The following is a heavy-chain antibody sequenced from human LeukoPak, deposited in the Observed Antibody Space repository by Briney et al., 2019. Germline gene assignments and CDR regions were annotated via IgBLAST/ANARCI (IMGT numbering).Heavy chain of an antibody. Sequence: GGSLRLSCAASGFPFSDHSMNWVRQAPGKGQEWVSSISGSSDYIYSADSVKGRFTISRDNAKNSLYLQMTSLRAEDTAVYFCVRDLVRGVHPVFYFDLWGRGTLVTVSS. D-gene: IGHD3-10*01. V-gene: IGHV3-21*01. CDR1: GFPFSDHS. J-gene: IGHJ2*01. CDR3: VRDLVRGVHPVFYFDL. CDR2: ISGSSDYI.